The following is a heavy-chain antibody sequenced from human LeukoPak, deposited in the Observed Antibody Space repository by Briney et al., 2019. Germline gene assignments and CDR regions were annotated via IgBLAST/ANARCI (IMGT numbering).Heavy chain of an antibody. CDR2: ISTTGST. CDR1: GGPISTHY. CDR3: AREVEMATQFDY. V-gene: IGHV4-4*07. Sequence: PSETLSLTCTVSGGPISTHYWSWIRQPAGKGLEWIGRISTTGSTNYNPSLKSRVSMSVDTSKNQFSLKVSSVTAADTAVYYCAREVEMATQFDYWGQGTLVTVSS. D-gene: IGHD5-24*01. J-gene: IGHJ4*02.